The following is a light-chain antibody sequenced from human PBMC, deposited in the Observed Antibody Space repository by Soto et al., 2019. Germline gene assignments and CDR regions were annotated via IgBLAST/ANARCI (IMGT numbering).Light chain of an antibody. V-gene: IGLV1-44*01. J-gene: IGLJ1*01. CDR2: SNN. CDR1: SSNLGSNT. Sequence: QSVLTQPPSASGTPGQRVTISCSGSSSNLGSNTVNWYQQLPGTAPKLLIYSNNQRPSGVPDRFSGSKSGTSASLAISGLQSEDGADYYCAAWDDSLNGFYVFGTGTKLTVL. CDR3: AAWDDSLNGFYV.